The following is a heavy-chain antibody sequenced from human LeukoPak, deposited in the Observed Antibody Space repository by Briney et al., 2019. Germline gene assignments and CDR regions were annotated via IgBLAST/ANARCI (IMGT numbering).Heavy chain of an antibody. J-gene: IGHJ4*02. CDR2: IYTSGST. CDR3: ARLRSGWYSDY. CDR1: GGSISSSNW. D-gene: IGHD6-19*01. Sequence: PSGTLSLTCAVSGGSISSSNWWSWVRQPPGKGLEWIGRIYTSGSTNYNPSLKSRVTMSVDTSKNQFSLKLSSVTAADTAVYYCARLRSGWYSDYWGQGTLVTVSS. V-gene: IGHV4-4*02.